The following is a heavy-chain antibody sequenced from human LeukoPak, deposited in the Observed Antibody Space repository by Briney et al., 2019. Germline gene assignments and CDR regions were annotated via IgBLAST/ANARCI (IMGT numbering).Heavy chain of an antibody. CDR2: INPNSGGT. V-gene: IGHV1-2*02. CDR1: VYTFTRYY. D-gene: IGHD6-13*01. Sequence: ASVKVSGTASVYTFTRYYMHWVRQAPGQGLEWMGWINPNSGGTNYAQKFQGRVTMTRDTSISTAYMELSRLRSDDTAVYYCARVVKSPGYSSSWYSYWGQGTLVTVSS. J-gene: IGHJ4*02. CDR3: ARVVKSPGYSSSWYSY.